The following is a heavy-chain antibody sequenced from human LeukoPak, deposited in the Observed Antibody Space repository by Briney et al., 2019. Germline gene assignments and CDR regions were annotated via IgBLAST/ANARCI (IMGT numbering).Heavy chain of an antibody. CDR1: GGTFISYA. D-gene: IGHD3-10*01. CDR2: IIPIFGTA. CDR3: ARAGDYYGSGYFDL. V-gene: IGHV1-69*13. Sequence: ASVKVSCKASGGTFISYAISWVGQAPGQGREWMGGIIPIFGTANYAQKFQGRVTIIADESTSTAYMELSSLRSEDTAVYYCARAGDYYGSGYFDLWGRGTLVTVSS. J-gene: IGHJ2*01.